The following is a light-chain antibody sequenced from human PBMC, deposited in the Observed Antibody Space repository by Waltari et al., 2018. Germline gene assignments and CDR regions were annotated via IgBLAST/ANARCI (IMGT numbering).Light chain of an antibody. CDR3: QQYYNAPYT. CDR2: WAS. J-gene: IGKJ2*01. Sequence: DIVMTQSPDSLSVSLGERATLNCKSSQSVLYTSNYHNYLAWYQQKPGQPPKLLLYWASTRESGVPDRFSGSGSGTDFTLSISTLQAEDVAVYYCQQYYNAPYTFGQGTRLEIK. V-gene: IGKV4-1*01. CDR1: QSVLYTSNYHNY.